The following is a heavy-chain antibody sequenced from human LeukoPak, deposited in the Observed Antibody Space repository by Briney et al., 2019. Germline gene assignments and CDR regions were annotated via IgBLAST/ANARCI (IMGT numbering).Heavy chain of an antibody. V-gene: IGHV4-34*01. CDR1: GGSFSGYY. CDR2: INHSGST. D-gene: IGHD1-26*01. Sequence: SETLSLTCAVYGGSFSGYYWSWIRQPPGKGLEWIGEINHSGSTNYNPSLKSRVTISVDTSKNQFSLKLSSVTAADTAVYYCARHLGGGAASWFDPWDQGTLVTVSS. CDR3: ARHLGGGAASWFDP. J-gene: IGHJ5*02.